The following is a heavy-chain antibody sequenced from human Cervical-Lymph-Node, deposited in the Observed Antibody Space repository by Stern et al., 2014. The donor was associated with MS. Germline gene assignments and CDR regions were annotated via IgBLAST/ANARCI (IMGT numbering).Heavy chain of an antibody. Sequence: QITLKESGPALVKPTQTLTLTCTFSGFSLSTSGMCVSWIRQPPGKALEWLALIDWDDDKYYSTSLKTRLTISKDASKNQVVLTMTNMDPVDTATYYCARIRRTGTTSAFDIWGQGTMVTVSS. CDR1: GFSLSTSGMC. D-gene: IGHD1-7*01. CDR2: IDWDDDK. V-gene: IGHV2-70*01. CDR3: ARIRRTGTTSAFDI. J-gene: IGHJ3*02.